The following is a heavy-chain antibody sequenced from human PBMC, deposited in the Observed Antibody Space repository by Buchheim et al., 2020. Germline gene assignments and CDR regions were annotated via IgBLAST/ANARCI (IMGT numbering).Heavy chain of an antibody. Sequence: EVQLVQSGAEVKKSGETLKISCKASGYTFSTYWIGWVRQMPGKGLEWMGIIYPGDSDTKYSPSFEGQVTISADKSITTAYLQWRSLKASDTAMYYCARRSSGWYMYDYWAQGT. J-gene: IGHJ4*02. CDR3: ARRSSGWYMYDY. V-gene: IGHV5-51*03. CDR2: IYPGDSDT. CDR1: GYTFSTYW. D-gene: IGHD6-19*01.